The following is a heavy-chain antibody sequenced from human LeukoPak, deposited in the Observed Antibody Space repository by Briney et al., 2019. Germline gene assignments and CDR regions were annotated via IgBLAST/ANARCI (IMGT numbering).Heavy chain of an antibody. D-gene: IGHD3-9*01. V-gene: IGHV3-30-3*01. J-gene: IGHJ4*02. Sequence: GSLRLSCAASGFTFSSYAMSWVRQAPGKGLEWVAVISYDGSNKYYADSVKGRFTISRDNSKNTLYLQMNSLRAEDTAVYYCARAANYDILTGYLYYFDYWGQGTLVTVSS. CDR2: ISYDGSNK. CDR1: GFTFSSYA. CDR3: ARAANYDILTGYLYYFDY.